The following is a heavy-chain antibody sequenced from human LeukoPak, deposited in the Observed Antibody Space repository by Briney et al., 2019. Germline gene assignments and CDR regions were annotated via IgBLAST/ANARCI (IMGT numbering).Heavy chain of an antibody. J-gene: IGHJ6*02. V-gene: IGHV4-39*01. CDR2: IYHGGST. D-gene: IGHD6-13*01. CDR1: GGSISRSSYY. Sequence: SETLSLTCTVSGGSISRSSYYWGWVRQPPGKGLEWIGSIYHGGSTYYNPSLKSRVSISVDTSKNQFSLKLSSVTAADTAVYYCASFIAAAGTPYYGMDVWGQGTTVTVSS. CDR3: ASFIAAAGTPYYGMDV.